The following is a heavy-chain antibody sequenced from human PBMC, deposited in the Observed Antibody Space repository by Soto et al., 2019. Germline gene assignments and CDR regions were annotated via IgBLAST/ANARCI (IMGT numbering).Heavy chain of an antibody. D-gene: IGHD6-6*01. Sequence: QVQLVESGGGLVKPGGSLRLSCAASGFTFSDYYMNWIRQAPGKGLEWVAYISSSGSTIYYADSVKGRFTISRDNAKNSLYLQMNCLRAEDTAVYYCARELARPMDFDYWGQGTLVTVSS. V-gene: IGHV3-11*01. CDR2: ISSSGSTI. J-gene: IGHJ4*02. CDR1: GFTFSDYY. CDR3: ARELARPMDFDY.